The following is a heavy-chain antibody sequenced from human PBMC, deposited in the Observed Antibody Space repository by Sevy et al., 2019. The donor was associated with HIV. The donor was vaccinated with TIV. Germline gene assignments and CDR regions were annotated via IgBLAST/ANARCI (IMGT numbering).Heavy chain of an antibody. V-gene: IGHV3-9*01. CDR3: AKGAGQWLGDAFDV. D-gene: IGHD6-19*01. CDR2: LSWNSGTI. Sequence: GGSLRLSCAASGFTFDDYAIHWVRQAPGKGLEWVSGLSWNSGTIDYADSVMGRFTISRDNAKKSLYLQMNSLRTEDTALYYCAKGAGQWLGDAFDVWGQGTMVTVSS. CDR1: GFTFDDYA. J-gene: IGHJ3*01.